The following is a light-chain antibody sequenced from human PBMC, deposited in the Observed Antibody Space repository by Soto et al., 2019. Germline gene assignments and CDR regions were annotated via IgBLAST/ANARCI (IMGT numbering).Light chain of an antibody. V-gene: IGLV4-69*01. Sequence: QPVLTQSPSASASLGASVKLTCTLSSGHSSYAIAWHQQQPEKGPRYLMKLNSDGSHSKGDGIPDRFSGSSSGAERYLTISSLQSEDEADYYCQTWGTGVVFGGGTKLPVL. CDR2: LNSDGSH. J-gene: IGLJ2*01. CDR1: SGHSSYA. CDR3: QTWGTGVV.